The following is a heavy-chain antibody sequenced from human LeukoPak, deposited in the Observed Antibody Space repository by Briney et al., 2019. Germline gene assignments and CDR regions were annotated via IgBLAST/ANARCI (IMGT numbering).Heavy chain of an antibody. V-gene: IGHV1-46*01. CDR2: INPSGGST. J-gene: IGHJ6*02. Sequence: ASVKVSCKASGHTFTTYYMHWVRQAPGQGLEWIGIINPSGGSTSYAQKFQGRVTMTRDTSTSTVYMELSSLRSEDTAVYYCARGPPIAAAGTSHYYYGMDVWGQGTTVTVSS. D-gene: IGHD6-13*01. CDR1: GHTFTTYY. CDR3: ARGPPIAAAGTSHYYYGMDV.